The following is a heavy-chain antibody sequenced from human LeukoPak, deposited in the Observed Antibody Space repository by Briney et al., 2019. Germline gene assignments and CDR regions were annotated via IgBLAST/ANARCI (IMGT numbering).Heavy chain of an antibody. CDR1: GGSISSYY. V-gene: IGHV4-59*06. Sequence: SETLSLTCTVSGGSISSYYWSWIRQHPGTGLEWIGYIYYSGSTYYNPSLKSRVTISVDTSKNQFSLKLSSVTAADTAVYYCARSDYYDSSGYLFDYWGQGTLVTVSS. CDR3: ARSDYYDSSGYLFDY. CDR2: IYYSGST. J-gene: IGHJ4*02. D-gene: IGHD3-22*01.